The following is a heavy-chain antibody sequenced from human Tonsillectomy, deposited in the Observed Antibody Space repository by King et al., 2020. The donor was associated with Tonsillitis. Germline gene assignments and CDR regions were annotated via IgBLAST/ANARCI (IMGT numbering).Heavy chain of an antibody. Sequence: VQLVESGGGLVQPGGSLRLSCAASGFNFRSYAMSWVRQAPGQGLEWVSVIYSGGSSTYYADSVKGRFTISRDSSKNTLYLQMNSLRAEDPAVYYCAKDNYDSSGYYSFDYWGQGTLVTVSS. CDR2: IYSGGSST. D-gene: IGHD3-22*01. CDR1: GFNFRSYA. V-gene: IGHV3-23*03. J-gene: IGHJ4*02. CDR3: AKDNYDSSGYYSFDY.